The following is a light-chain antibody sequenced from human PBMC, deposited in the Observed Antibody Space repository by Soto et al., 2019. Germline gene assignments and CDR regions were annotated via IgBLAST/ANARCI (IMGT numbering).Light chain of an antibody. V-gene: IGKV3-20*01. CDR2: DAS. CDR3: QQYGSSPQT. Sequence: IVLTQSPATLSLSPGERATLSCRASRSVSSYLAWYQQKPGQAPRLLIYDASNRATGIPARFSGSGSGTDFTLTISRLEPEDFAVYYCQQYGSSPQTFGQGTKVDIK. J-gene: IGKJ1*01. CDR1: RSVSSY.